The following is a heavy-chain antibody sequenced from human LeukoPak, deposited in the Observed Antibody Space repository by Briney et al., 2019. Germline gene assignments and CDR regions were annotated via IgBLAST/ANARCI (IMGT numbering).Heavy chain of an antibody. Sequence: PGGSLRLSCAASGFTFSSYAMSWVRQAPGKGLEFVANIKEDGGRENFASSVKGRFTISRDNAKDSLYLQMNNLRVEDTAVYYCARDGGYSAFDYWGQGALVTVSS. J-gene: IGHJ4*02. CDR3: ARDGGYSAFDY. V-gene: IGHV3-7*01. CDR2: IKEDGGRE. CDR1: GFTFSSYA. D-gene: IGHD1-26*01.